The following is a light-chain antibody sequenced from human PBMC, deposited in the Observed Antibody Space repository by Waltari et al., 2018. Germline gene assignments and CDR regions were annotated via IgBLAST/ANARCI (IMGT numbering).Light chain of an antibody. CDR1: QSITKKF. Sequence: VLTQSPGTLSLSPGERATLSCRASQSITKKFFACYQQKPGQAPRLLMYGASSRAAVIPDRFSGSGSGTDFTLTISRLEPEDSAVYYCQQYGSSVMYTFGQGTKLEIK. J-gene: IGKJ2*01. CDR2: GAS. V-gene: IGKV3-20*01. CDR3: QQYGSSVMYT.